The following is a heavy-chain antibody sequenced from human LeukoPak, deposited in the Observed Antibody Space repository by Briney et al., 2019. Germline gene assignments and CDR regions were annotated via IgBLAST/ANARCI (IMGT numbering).Heavy chain of an antibody. CDR1: GYSISSGYY. D-gene: IGHD6-13*01. CDR2: IYHSGST. V-gene: IGHV4-38-2*02. CDR3: ARPYTHGFTYSSSSYNWFDP. J-gene: IGHJ5*02. Sequence: KPSETLSLTCTVSGYSISSGYYWGWIRQPPGKGLEWIGSIYHSGSTYYNPSLKSRVTISVDTSKNQFSLKLSSVTAADTAVYYCARPYTHGFTYSSSSYNWFDPWGQGTLVTVSA.